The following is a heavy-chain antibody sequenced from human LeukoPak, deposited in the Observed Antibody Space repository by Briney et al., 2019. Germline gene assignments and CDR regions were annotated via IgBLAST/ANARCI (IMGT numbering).Heavy chain of an antibody. CDR3: ASGITFGGVIVIPNAFDI. J-gene: IGHJ3*02. Sequence: SETLSLTCAVYGGSFSGYYWSWIRQPPGKGLEWIGEINHSGSTNYNPSLKSRVTISVDTSKNQFSLKLSSVTAADTAVYYCASGITFGGVIVIPNAFDIWGQGTMVTVSS. CDR2: INHSGST. CDR1: GGSFSGYY. V-gene: IGHV4-34*01. D-gene: IGHD3-16*02.